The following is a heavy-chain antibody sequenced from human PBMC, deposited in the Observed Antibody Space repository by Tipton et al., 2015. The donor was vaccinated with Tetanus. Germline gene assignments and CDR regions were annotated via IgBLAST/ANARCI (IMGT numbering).Heavy chain of an antibody. CDR3: AGVTAQRTELYFEH. D-gene: IGHD2-8*02. Sequence: TLSLTCSVSGGSVRSGDYQWNWIRQSPGKGLEWVGYVYYTGDTNYNPSLKSRVTISMDRSENQISLKMTSVTAADTAVYYCAGVTAQRTELYFEHWGQGTQVTVSS. CDR2: VYYTGDT. V-gene: IGHV4-61*08. CDR1: GGSVRSGDYQ. J-gene: IGHJ1*01.